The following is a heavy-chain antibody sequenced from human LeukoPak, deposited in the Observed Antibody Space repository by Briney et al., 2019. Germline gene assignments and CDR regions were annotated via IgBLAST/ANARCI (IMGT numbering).Heavy chain of an antibody. CDR2: ISSSGDTT. CDR1: RFTFSTYA. V-gene: IGHV3-23*01. J-gene: IGHJ4*02. Sequence: QPGGSLRLSCTASRFTFSTYAMSWVRQAPGKGLEWVSSISSSGDTTYYTGSVKGRFTISRDNSKNALYLQMSSLRAEDTAVYYCAKSQRNDQQVVQRIDYWGQGTLVTVSS. D-gene: IGHD2-2*01. CDR3: AKSQRNDQQVVQRIDY.